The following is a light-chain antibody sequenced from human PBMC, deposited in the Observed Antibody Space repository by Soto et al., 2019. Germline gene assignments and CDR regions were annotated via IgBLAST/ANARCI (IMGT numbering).Light chain of an antibody. CDR2: GAS. Sequence: EIMMTQSPVTLSVSPGEIATLSCRASQSVNSNLAWYQQKPGQAPRLLIYGASTRATGIPASFIGNGSGTEFTLTASSLQPEDFAVYYCQQYNNWPFTFGPGTKVDIK. J-gene: IGKJ3*01. CDR1: QSVNSN. CDR3: QQYNNWPFT. V-gene: IGKV3-15*01.